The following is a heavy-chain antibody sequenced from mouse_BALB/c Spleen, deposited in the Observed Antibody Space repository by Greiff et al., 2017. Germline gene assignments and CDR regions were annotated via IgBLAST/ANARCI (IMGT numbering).Heavy chain of an antibody. V-gene: IGHV5-6-4*01. J-gene: IGHJ4*01. Sequence: EVQLMESGGGLVKPGGSLKLSCAASGFTFSSYTMSWVRQTPEKRLEWVATISSGGSYTYYPDSVKGRFTISRDNAKNTLYLQMSSLKSEDTAMYYCTRDGAHYYAMGYRGQGTSGTVSS. CDR1: GFTFSSYT. CDR3: TRDGAHYYAMGY. CDR2: ISSGGSYT.